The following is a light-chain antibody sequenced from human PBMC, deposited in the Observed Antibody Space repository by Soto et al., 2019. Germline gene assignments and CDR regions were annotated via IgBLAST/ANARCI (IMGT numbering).Light chain of an antibody. J-gene: IGLJ2*01. CDR2: DVS. V-gene: IGLV2-14*01. Sequence: QSALTQPASVSGSPGQSITISCTGTSSDIGNYNYVSWYQQHPGKAPQLMIYDVSNRPSGISNRFSGSKSGNTASLTISGLQAEDEADDYCSSHTISTTLVFGGGTKLTVL. CDR1: SSDIGNYNY. CDR3: SSHTISTTLV.